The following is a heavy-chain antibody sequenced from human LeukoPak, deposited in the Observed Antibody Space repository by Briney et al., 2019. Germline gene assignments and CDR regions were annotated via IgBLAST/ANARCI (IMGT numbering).Heavy chain of an antibody. CDR1: GGSISSGDYY. J-gene: IGHJ4*02. CDR2: IYYSGST. CDR3: AGAVWFGEPHYFDY. Sequence: SETLSLTCTVSGGSISSGDYYRSWIRQPPGKGXXXXGYIYYSGSTXXNPXXXXRVTISVDTSKNQFSLKLSSVTAADTAVYYCAGAVWFGEPHYFDYWGQGTLVTVSS. V-gene: IGHV4-30-4*01. D-gene: IGHD3-10*01.